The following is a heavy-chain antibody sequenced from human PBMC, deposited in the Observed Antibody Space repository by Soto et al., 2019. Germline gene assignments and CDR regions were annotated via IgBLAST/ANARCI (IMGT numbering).Heavy chain of an antibody. CDR1: GGSFGPFY. V-gene: IGHV4-34*01. CDR3: ARGRDY. CDR2: INHSGST. J-gene: IGHJ4*02. Sequence: QVQLQQWGAGMLKPSETLSLTCAVYGGSFGPFYWSWIRQPPGKGLEWIGEINHSGSTNYNPSLKSRVTISVDTSKNQFSLKLSSVTAADTAMYYCARGRDYWGQGTLVTVSS.